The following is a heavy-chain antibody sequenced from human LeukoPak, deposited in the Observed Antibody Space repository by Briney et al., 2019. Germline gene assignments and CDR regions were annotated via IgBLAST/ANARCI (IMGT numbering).Heavy chain of an antibody. CDR1: GFTFSSYA. D-gene: IGHD5-24*01. J-gene: IGHJ4*02. CDR2: ISDSGGST. Sequence: PGGSLRLSCAASGFTFSSYAVSWVRQAPGKGLAWVSAISDSGGSTQYADSVKGRFTISRDNSKNTLYLQMNSLRAEDTAVYYCARFEEMATIAFDYWGQGTLVTVSS. V-gene: IGHV3-23*01. CDR3: ARFEEMATIAFDY.